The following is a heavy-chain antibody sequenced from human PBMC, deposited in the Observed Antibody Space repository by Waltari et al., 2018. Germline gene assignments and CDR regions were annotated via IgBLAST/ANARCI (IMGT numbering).Heavy chain of an antibody. J-gene: IGHJ2*01. V-gene: IGHV4-4*07. CDR2: IYTSGST. Sequence: QVQLQESGPGLVKPSETLSLTCTVSGGSISSYYWSWIRQPAGKGLEWIGRIYTSGSTNDNPSLKSRVTMSVDTSKNQCSLKLSSVTAADTAVYYCAREVAKIAARDWYFDLWGRGTLVTVSS. CDR3: AREVAKIAARDWYFDL. CDR1: GGSISSYY. D-gene: IGHD6-6*01.